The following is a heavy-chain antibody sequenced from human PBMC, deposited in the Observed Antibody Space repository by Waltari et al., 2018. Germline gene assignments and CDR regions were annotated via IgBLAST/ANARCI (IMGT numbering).Heavy chain of an antibody. CDR3: AKAELRYCSGGSCAYWYFDL. V-gene: IGHV3-23*01. J-gene: IGHJ2*01. Sequence: AMSWVRQAPGKGLEWVSAISGSGGSTYYADSVKGRFTISRDNSKNTLYLQMNSLRAEDTAVYYCAKAELRYCSGGSCAYWYFDLWGRGTLVTVSS. D-gene: IGHD2-15*01. CDR1: A. CDR2: ISGSGGST.